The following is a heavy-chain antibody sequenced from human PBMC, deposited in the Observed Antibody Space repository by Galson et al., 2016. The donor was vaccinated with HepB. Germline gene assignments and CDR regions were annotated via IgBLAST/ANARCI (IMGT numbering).Heavy chain of an antibody. J-gene: IGHJ6*02. CDR2: TNTDGSST. Sequence: SLRLSCAASGFTFNRPYMHWVRQAPGKGLVWVSVTNTDGSSTTYADAVKGRFTISSDNAKKTLYLQMNSQRAEDTAVYYCASTRYPYSMDVWGQGTTVTVSS. CDR1: GFTFNRPY. V-gene: IGHV3-74*01. CDR3: ASTRYPYSMDV. D-gene: IGHD2-2*01.